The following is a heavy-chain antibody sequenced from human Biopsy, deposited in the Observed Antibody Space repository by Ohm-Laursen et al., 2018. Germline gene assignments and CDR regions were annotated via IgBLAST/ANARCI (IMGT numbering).Heavy chain of an antibody. CDR2: IDWADAK. J-gene: IGHJ6*02. D-gene: IGHD2-21*01. Sequence: TQTLTLTYTLSGFSLNSRGMSVTWIRQPPGKALEWPAPIDWADAKLYSVSQKARLTISKGTSRDHVVLTLSDVDPVDTGTYYCARIPIPIFSAALVYRHRRHLQGLDVWGQGTTVIVSS. V-gene: IGHV2-70*13. CDR3: ARIPIPIFSAALVYRHRRHLQGLDV. CDR1: GFSLNSRGMS.